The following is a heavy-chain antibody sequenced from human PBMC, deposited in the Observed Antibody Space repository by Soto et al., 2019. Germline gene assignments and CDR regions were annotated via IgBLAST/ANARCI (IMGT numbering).Heavy chain of an antibody. CDR3: AADTYYDYIWGSPRHAFDI. CDR1: GFTFTSSA. V-gene: IGHV1-58*02. Sequence: ASVKVSCKASGFTFTSSAMQWVRQARGQRLEWIGWIVVGSGNTNYAQKFQERVSITRDMSTSTAYMELSSLRSEDTAVYYCAADTYYDYIWGSPRHAFDIWRQGTMVTVSS. D-gene: IGHD3-16*01. J-gene: IGHJ3*02. CDR2: IVVGSGNT.